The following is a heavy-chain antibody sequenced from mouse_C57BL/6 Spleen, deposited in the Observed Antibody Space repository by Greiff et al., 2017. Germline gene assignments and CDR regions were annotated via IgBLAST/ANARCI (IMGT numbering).Heavy chain of an antibody. CDR2: IDPSDSYT. J-gene: IGHJ2*01. V-gene: IGHV1-59*01. CDR3: ARGDSSGIDY. CDR1: GYTFTSYW. D-gene: IGHD3-2*02. Sequence: QVQLKQPGAELVRPGTSVKLSCKASGYTFTSYWMHWVKQRPGQGLEWIGVIDPSDSYTNYNQKFKGKATLTVDTSSSTAYMQLSSLTSEDSAVYYCARGDSSGIDYWGQGTTLTVSS.